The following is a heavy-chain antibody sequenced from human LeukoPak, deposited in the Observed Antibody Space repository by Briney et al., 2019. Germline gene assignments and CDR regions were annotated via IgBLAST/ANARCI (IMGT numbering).Heavy chain of an antibody. CDR3: ARDYDAYCGGDCYSGTFDY. CDR1: GYTFTGYY. CDR2: ISPNSGGT. Sequence: ASVKVPCKASGYTFTGYYMHWVRQAPGQGLEWMGWISPNSGGTNYAQKFQGRVTMTRDTSISTAYMELSRLRSDDTAVYYCARDYDAYCGGDCYSGTFDYWGQGTLVTVSS. V-gene: IGHV1-2*02. J-gene: IGHJ4*02. D-gene: IGHD2-21*02.